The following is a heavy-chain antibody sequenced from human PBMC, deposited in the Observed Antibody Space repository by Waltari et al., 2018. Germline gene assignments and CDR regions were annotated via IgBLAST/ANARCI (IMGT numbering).Heavy chain of an antibody. V-gene: IGHV3-11*01. D-gene: IGHD6-25*01. CDR3: ARERSSGWERSPTYWYFDL. Sequence: QVQLVESGGGLVKPGGSLSLSCKASGFHFSGHYIALIRQAPGKGPEWISSISRSGSIVNYADSGKGRFTLTRDNAKDSIHLQMNRLRVDDTAIYYCARERSSGWERSPTYWYFDLWGRGTLVTVSS. J-gene: IGHJ2*01. CDR1: GFHFSGHY. CDR2: ISRSGSIV.